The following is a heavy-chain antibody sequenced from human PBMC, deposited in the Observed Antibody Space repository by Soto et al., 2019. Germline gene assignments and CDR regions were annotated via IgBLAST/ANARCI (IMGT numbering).Heavy chain of an antibody. J-gene: IGHJ4*02. V-gene: IGHV3-7*04. CDR3: SGGVGDAF. CDR1: ESTVSRDW. Sequence: EVHLVESGGGLVQTGGSLRLSCAIFESTVSRDWMNWVRQAPGKGLEWVAHINQDGSEKYYVDSVKGRFTISRDNAKKSLYLQVNSLRPAGTAMFSCSGGVGDAFWGQGTLVTVSS. D-gene: IGHD1-26*01. CDR2: INQDGSEK.